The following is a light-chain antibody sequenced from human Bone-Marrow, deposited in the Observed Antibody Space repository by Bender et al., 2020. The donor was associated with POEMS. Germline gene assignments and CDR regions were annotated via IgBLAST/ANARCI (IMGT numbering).Light chain of an antibody. Sequence: QSALTQPASVSGSPGQSITVSCTGSYSDIGGSNYVSWYQQYPGKAPKVLIFDVNDRPSGVSNRFSGFKSGNTASLTISGLQAEDEADYYCSSYTTTDNVVFGGGTRVTVL. V-gene: IGLV2-14*03. CDR2: DVN. CDR1: YSDIGGSNY. CDR3: SSYTTTDNVV. J-gene: IGLJ2*01.